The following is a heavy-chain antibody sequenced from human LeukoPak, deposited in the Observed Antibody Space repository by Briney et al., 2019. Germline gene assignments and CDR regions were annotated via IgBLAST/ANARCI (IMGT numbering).Heavy chain of an antibody. CDR1: GYTFTSYD. Sequence: GTVRVSCKASGYTFTSYDINWVRQAPGQGLDGMGGMNPNSGNTGYAQKFQGRVTMTRNTSISTAYMELSSLRSEDTAVYYCARGGHYYDSSGYEAAFDIWGQGTMVTVSS. CDR3: ARGGHYYDSSGYEAAFDI. J-gene: IGHJ3*02. D-gene: IGHD3-22*01. V-gene: IGHV1-8*01. CDR2: MNPNSGNT.